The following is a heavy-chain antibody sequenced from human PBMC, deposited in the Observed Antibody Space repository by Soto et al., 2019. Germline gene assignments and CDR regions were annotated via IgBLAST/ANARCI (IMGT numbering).Heavy chain of an antibody. V-gene: IGHV4-34*01. CDR3: ARGPYYDILTGPRRYNWFDP. Sequence: QVQLQQWGAGLLKPSETLSLTCAVYGGSFSGYYWSWIRQPPGKGLEWIGEINHSGSTNYNPSLKSRVTISVDTSKNQFSLKLSSVTAADTAVYYCARGPYYDILTGPRRYNWFDPWGQGNLVTVSS. CDR2: INHSGST. J-gene: IGHJ5*02. D-gene: IGHD3-9*01. CDR1: GGSFSGYY.